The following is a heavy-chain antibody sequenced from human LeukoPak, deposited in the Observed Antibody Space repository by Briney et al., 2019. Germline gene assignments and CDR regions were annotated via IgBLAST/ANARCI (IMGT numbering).Heavy chain of an antibody. J-gene: IGHJ6*03. CDR2: IRYDGSNI. Sequence: GGSLRLSCAASGFTFSSYGMHWVRQAPGKGLEWVAFIRYDGSNIYYADSVKGRFTISRDNSKNTLYLQMNSLRAEDTAVYYCAKGLPPGSPRSPGDYYMDVWGKGTTVTVSS. CDR1: GFTFSSYG. V-gene: IGHV3-30*02. CDR3: AKGLPPGSPRSPGDYYMDV.